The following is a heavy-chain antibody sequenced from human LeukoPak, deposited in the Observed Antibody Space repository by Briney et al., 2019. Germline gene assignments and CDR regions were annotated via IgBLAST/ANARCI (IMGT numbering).Heavy chain of an antibody. J-gene: IGHJ4*02. CDR2: IYYSGST. CDR3: ARHPGPYEDLSYFDY. V-gene: IGHV4-59*08. D-gene: IGHD3-22*01. CDR1: GGSISSYY. Sequence: KPSETLSLTCTVSGGSISSYYWSWIRQPPGKGLEWIGYIYYSGSTNYNPSLKSRVTISVDTSKNQFSLKLSSVTAADTAVYYCARHPGPYEDLSYFDYWGQGTLVTVSS.